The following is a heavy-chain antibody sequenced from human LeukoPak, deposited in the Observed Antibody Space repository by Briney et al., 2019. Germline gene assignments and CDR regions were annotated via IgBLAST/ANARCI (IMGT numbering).Heavy chain of an antibody. D-gene: IGHD3-22*01. J-gene: IGHJ4*02. V-gene: IGHV4-34*01. CDR2: IYYGENT. Sequence: SETLSLTCAVYGGSFSGYYWSWIRQPPGKGLEWIGNIYYGENTYYNPSLKSRVTISIDTSKNQFYLKLSSLTAADTAVYYCARRDDSSGYHKIFDYWGPGTLVTVSS. CDR1: GGSFSGYY. CDR3: ARRDDSSGYHKIFDY.